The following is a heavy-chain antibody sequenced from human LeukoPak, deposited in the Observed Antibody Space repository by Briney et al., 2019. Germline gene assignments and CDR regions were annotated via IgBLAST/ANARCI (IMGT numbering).Heavy chain of an antibody. J-gene: IGHJ4*02. V-gene: IGHV5-51*01. Sequence: GGSLKISCKGSGYSFTSYWIGWVRQMPGKGLEWMGIIYPGDSDTRYSPSFQGQVTISADKSISTAYLQWSSLKASDTAMYYCARPGYSSGWYGYYFDYWGQGTLVTVSS. CDR2: IYPGDSDT. CDR1: GYSFTSYW. CDR3: ARPGYSSGWYGYYFDY. D-gene: IGHD6-19*01.